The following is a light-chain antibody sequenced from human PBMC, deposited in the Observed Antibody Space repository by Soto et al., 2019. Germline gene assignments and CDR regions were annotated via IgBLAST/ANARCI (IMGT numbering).Light chain of an antibody. V-gene: IGKV3-15*01. J-gene: IGKJ4*01. CDR1: QSVSSSY. CDR2: GAS. CDR3: QQYYNWPPLT. Sequence: EIVLTQSPGTLSLSPGERATLSCRASQSVSSSYLAWYQQKPGQAPRLLIYGASTRATGIPARFSGSGSGTEFTLTISSLQSEDFAVYYCQQYYNWPPLTFGGGTKVEIK.